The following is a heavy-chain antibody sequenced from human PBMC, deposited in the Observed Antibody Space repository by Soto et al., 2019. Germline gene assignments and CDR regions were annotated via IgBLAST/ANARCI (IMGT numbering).Heavy chain of an antibody. D-gene: IGHD6-19*01. Sequence: SETLSLTCTVSGGSISSYYWSWIRQPPGKGLEWIGYIYYSGSTNYNPSLKSRVTISVDTSKNQFSLKLSSVTAADTAVYYCARVRAGDAFDIWGQGTMVTVSS. CDR3: ARVRAGDAFDI. CDR2: IYYSGST. V-gene: IGHV4-59*01. J-gene: IGHJ3*02. CDR1: GGSISSYY.